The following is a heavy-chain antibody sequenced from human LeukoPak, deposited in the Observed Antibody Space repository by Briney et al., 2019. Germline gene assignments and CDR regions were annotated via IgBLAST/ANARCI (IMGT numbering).Heavy chain of an antibody. CDR1: GFTFSSYS. Sequence: GGSLRLSCAASGFTFSSYSMNWVRQAPGKGLDWVSSISSSSSYIYYADSVKGRFTISRDNAKNSLYLQMNSLRAEDTAVYYCARDWILEWLLPQIYYYYYYMDVWGKGTTVTVSS. V-gene: IGHV3-21*01. CDR2: ISSSSSYI. J-gene: IGHJ6*03. CDR3: ARDWILEWLLPQIYYYYYYMDV. D-gene: IGHD3-3*01.